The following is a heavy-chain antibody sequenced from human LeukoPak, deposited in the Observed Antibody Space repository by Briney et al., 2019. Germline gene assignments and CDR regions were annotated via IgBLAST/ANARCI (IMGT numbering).Heavy chain of an antibody. CDR1: GYTFTSYY. CDR3: ARDGSGSYYNNWFDP. J-gene: IGHJ5*02. D-gene: IGHD3-10*01. V-gene: IGHV1-46*03. Sequence: RASVKVSCKASGYTFTSYYMHWVRQAPAQGLEWMGIINPSGGSTSYAQKFQGRVTMTRDTSTSTVYMELSSLRSEDTAVYYCARDGSGSYYNNWFDPWGQGTLVTVSS. CDR2: INPSGGST.